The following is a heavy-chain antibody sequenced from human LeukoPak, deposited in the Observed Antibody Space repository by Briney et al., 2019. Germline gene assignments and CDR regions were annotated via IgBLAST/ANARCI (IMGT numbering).Heavy chain of an antibody. CDR3: ARGGYGEYYYDSSGYYLFDY. Sequence: KPSETLSLTCTVSGGSVSSGSYYGRWIRQPPGKGLEWIGYIYYSGSTNYNPSLKSRVTISVDTSKNQFSLKLSSVTAADTAVYYCARGGYGEYYYDSSGYYLFDYWGQGTLVTVSS. CDR1: GGSVSSGSYY. CDR2: IYYSGST. V-gene: IGHV4-61*01. D-gene: IGHD3-22*01. J-gene: IGHJ4*02.